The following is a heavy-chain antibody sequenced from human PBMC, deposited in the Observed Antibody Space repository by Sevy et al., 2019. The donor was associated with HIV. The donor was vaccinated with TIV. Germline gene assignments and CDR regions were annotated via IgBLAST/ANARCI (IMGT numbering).Heavy chain of an antibody. CDR3: ARHRGGVVDY. CDR2: ISSDGSCT. J-gene: IGHJ4*02. CDR1: GFTFSSYW. V-gene: IGHV3-74*01. Sequence: GGSLRLSCAASGFTFSSYWMHWVRQAPGKGLVWVSRISSDGSCTNYADSVKGRFTISRDNAKNTLYLQMNSLRAEDTAVYYCARHRGGVVDYWGQGTLVTVSS. D-gene: IGHD3-16*01.